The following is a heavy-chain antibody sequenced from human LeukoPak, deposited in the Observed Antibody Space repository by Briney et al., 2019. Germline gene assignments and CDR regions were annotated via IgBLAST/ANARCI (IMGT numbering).Heavy chain of an antibody. D-gene: IGHD2-15*01. CDR3: ASPDCSGGSCSQYYFDY. Sequence: NPSETLSLTCTVSGGSISSYYWSWIRQPPGKGLEWIGYIYYSGSTNYNPSLKSRVTISVDTSKNQFSLKLSSVTAADTAVYYCASPDCSGGSCSQYYFDYWGQGTLVTVSS. CDR2: IYYSGST. V-gene: IGHV4-59*08. J-gene: IGHJ4*02. CDR1: GGSISSYY.